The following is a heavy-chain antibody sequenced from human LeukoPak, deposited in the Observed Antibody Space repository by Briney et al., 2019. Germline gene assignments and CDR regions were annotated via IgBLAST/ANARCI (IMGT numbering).Heavy chain of an antibody. Sequence: GGSLRLSCVASGFVFSSHAMSWVRQAPGKGLEWVSAISNGYYYADSVKGRFTISRDNSKNTVYLQMSSLRAEDTAVYFCVREAGYCTAASCSKTNWFDPWGQGTLVPSPQ. J-gene: IGHJ5*02. CDR2: ISNGY. D-gene: IGHD2-8*02. CDR1: GFVFSSHA. V-gene: IGHV3-23*05. CDR3: VREAGYCTAASCSKTNWFDP.